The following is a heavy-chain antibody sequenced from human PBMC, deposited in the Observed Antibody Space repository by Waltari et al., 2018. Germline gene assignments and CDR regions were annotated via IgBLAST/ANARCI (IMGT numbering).Heavy chain of an antibody. CDR3: AREGDAFDI. Sequence: QVQLVESGGGVVQPGRSLRLSCAASGFTFSSYGMHWVRQAPGKGLGWVSVILYDGSNKYYAYSVKGRFTISRDNSKNTLYLQMTSLRAEDTAVYYCAREGDAFDIWGQGTMVTVSS. J-gene: IGHJ3*02. V-gene: IGHV3-33*01. CDR1: GFTFSSYG. CDR2: ILYDGSNK.